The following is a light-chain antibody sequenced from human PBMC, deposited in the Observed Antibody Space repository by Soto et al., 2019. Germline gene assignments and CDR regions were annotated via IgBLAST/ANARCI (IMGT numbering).Light chain of an antibody. CDR3: QQYNNWWT. V-gene: IGKV3-15*01. CDR2: GAS. CDR1: QSVGSD. Sequence: EIVMTQSPATLSVSPGERATLSCRASQSVGSDLAWYQHKPGQAPRLLIYGASIRATGIPARFSGSGSGTEFTLTISSLQSEDFAVYYCQQYNNWWTFGQGTKVEI. J-gene: IGKJ1*01.